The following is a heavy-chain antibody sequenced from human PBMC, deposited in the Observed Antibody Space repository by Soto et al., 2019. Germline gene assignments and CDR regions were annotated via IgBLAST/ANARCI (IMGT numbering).Heavy chain of an antibody. J-gene: IGHJ6*02. V-gene: IGHV4-4*02. Sequence: PLETESLTCTLSGDYVRCDDLWRWVRQPPGKGLEWIGEIHHSGATNYNPSLKSRVTISVDKSKNQFSLKLNSVTAADTAMFYCATQGFYRMGVWGRGTTVTVSS. CDR2: IHHSGAT. CDR1: GDYVRCDDL. CDR3: ATQGFYRMGV.